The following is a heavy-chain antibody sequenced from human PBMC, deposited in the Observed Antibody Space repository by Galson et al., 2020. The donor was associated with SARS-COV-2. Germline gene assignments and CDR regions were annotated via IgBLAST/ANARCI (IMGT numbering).Heavy chain of an antibody. CDR1: GDSISGATYY. Sequence: SETLSLTCTASGDSISGATYYWSWIRQPAGKGLEWTGRIYTSGSTNYNPSLKSRVTISVDTSKSQFSLKLSSVTAADTAVYYCARARSGIAVDWGQGTLVTVSS. D-gene: IGHD6-19*01. V-gene: IGHV4-61*02. CDR3: ARARSGIAVD. CDR2: IYTSGST. J-gene: IGHJ4*02.